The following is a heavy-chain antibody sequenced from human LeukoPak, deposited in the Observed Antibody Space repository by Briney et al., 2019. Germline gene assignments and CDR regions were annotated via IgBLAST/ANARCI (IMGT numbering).Heavy chain of an antibody. Sequence: SETLSLTCTVSGGSISSSNWWSWVRQSPGQGLEWIGKIYRSESTNYNPSLKSRVTISIDKSKNQFSLKLSSVSAADTAVYYCAAISYSSGWYDYWGQGALVTVSS. CDR1: GGSISSSNW. CDR2: IYRSEST. V-gene: IGHV4-4*02. D-gene: IGHD6-19*01. CDR3: AAISYSSGWYDY. J-gene: IGHJ4*02.